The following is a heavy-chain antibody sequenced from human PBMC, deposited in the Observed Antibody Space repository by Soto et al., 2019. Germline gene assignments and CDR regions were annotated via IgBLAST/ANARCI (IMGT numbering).Heavy chain of an antibody. Sequence: PGGSLRLSCAASGFTFSSYAMSWVRQAPGKGLEWVSAISGSGGSTYYADFVKGRFTISRDNSKNTLYLQMNSLRAEDTAVYYCAKDMRPQWLLPLYYFDYWGQGTLVTVSS. CDR2: ISGSGGST. V-gene: IGHV3-23*01. CDR3: AKDMRPQWLLPLYYFDY. J-gene: IGHJ4*02. D-gene: IGHD3-22*01. CDR1: GFTFSSYA.